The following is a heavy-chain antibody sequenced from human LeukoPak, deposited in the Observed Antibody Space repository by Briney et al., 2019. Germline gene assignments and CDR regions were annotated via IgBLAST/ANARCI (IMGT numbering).Heavy chain of an antibody. D-gene: IGHD3-10*01. CDR2: ISYDGSNK. Sequence: GRSLRLSCAASGFTFSSYGMHWVRQAPGRGLEWVAVISYDGSNKHHAESVKGRFAISRDNSKNTLYLQMNSLRTEDTAVYYCAKKSPGSSQSLPESWGQGTLVTVSS. CDR3: AKKSPGSSQSLPES. J-gene: IGHJ5*02. CDR1: GFTFSSYG. V-gene: IGHV3-30*18.